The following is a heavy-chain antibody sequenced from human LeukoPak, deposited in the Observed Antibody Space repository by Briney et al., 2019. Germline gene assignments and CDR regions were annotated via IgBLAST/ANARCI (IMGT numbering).Heavy chain of an antibody. J-gene: IGHJ3*02. D-gene: IGHD2-2*01. V-gene: IGHV3-23*01. CDR3: AKDGQSTYCSSTSCSSLDAFDI. Sequence: GGSLRLSCAASGFTFSSYAMSWVRQAPGKGLEWVSAISGSGGSTYYADSVKGRFTISRDNSKNTLYLQMNSLRAEDTAVYYCAKDGQSTYCSSTSCSSLDAFDIWGQGTMVTVSS. CDR1: GFTFSSYA. CDR2: ISGSGGST.